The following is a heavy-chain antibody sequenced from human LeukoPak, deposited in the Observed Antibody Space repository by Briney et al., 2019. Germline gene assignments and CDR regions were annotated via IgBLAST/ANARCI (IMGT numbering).Heavy chain of an antibody. CDR2: ISGSGGST. Sequence: GGSLRLSCAASGFTFSSYAMSWVRQAPGKGLEWVSAISGSGGSTYYADSVKGRFIISRDNSKNTLCLQMNSLRAEDTAVYYCARPYDSSGYWHFDYWGQGTLVTVSS. D-gene: IGHD3-22*01. V-gene: IGHV3-23*01. J-gene: IGHJ4*02. CDR3: ARPYDSSGYWHFDY. CDR1: GFTFSSYA.